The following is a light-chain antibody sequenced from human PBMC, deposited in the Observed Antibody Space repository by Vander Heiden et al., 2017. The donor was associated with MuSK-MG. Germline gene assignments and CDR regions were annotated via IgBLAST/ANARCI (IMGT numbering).Light chain of an antibody. CDR3: QQYYSTPLT. CDR2: WAS. J-gene: IGKJ4*01. Sequence: DIVMTQSPDSLAVSLGALATINCKSSQSVLYSSNNKNYLAWYQQKPGQPPKLLIYWASTRESGVPDRFSGSGSGTDFTLTISSLQAEDVAVYYCQQYYSTPLTFGGGTKVEIK. V-gene: IGKV4-1*01. CDR1: QSVLYSSNNKNY.